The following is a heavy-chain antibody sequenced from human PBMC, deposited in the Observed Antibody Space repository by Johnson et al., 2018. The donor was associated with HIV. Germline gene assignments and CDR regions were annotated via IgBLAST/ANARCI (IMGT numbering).Heavy chain of an antibody. CDR2: ISGSDHST. Sequence: QVPLVESGGAVVQPGSSLRLSCAASGFTFSSYAMHWVRQAPGKGLEWVSPISGSDHSTYYADSVRGRFTISRDNSKNTLYLQMNSLTTEDTAVYYCARVLESKVAAGSWAFDIWGQG. CDR3: ARVLESKVAAGSWAFDI. J-gene: IGHJ3*02. V-gene: IGHV3-NL1*01. D-gene: IGHD6-13*01. CDR1: GFTFSSYA.